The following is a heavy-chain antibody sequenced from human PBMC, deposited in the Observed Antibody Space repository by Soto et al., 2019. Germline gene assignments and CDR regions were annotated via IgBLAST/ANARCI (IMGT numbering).Heavy chain of an antibody. CDR2: MSGSSSTT. D-gene: IGHD1-7*01. Sequence: EVRLLESGGVLVKPGGSLRLSCATSGLTFSNYAMSWVRQAPGGGLERVSSMSGSSSTTFYADSVKCRFTISRDRSKNTLYLQTISLRAEDTALYYCAKNQERELPRVIDFWGQGTLVTVYS. CDR1: GLTFSNYA. J-gene: IGHJ4*02. CDR3: AKNQERELPRVIDF. V-gene: IGHV3-23*01.